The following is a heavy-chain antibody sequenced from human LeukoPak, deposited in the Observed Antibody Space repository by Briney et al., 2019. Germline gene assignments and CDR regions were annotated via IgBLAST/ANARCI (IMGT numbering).Heavy chain of an antibody. CDR2: IYYSGST. CDR1: GGSISSSSYY. J-gene: IGHJ4*02. CDR3: ASQWYYFDY. Sequence: SGTLSLTCTVSGGSISSSSYYWGWIRQPPGKGLEWIGSIYYSGSTYYNPSLKSRVTISVDTSKNQFSLKLSSVTAADTAVYYCASQWYYFDYWGQGTLVTVSS. V-gene: IGHV4-39*01. D-gene: IGHD2-15*01.